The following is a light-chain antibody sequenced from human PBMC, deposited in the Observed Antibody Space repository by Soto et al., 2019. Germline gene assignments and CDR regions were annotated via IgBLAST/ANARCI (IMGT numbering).Light chain of an antibody. CDR2: KSD. Sequence: QSVLTQPPSVSGTPGQRVTLCCSGRSSNIGSHYVYWYQQLPGRAPKNLIFKSDQRPSGVPDRFSGSKSGTTASVAISGLRSEDEASYYCSSWDNDLTAWVFGGGTKLTVL. CDR3: SSWDNDLTAWV. J-gene: IGLJ3*02. CDR1: SSNIGSHY. V-gene: IGLV1-47*01.